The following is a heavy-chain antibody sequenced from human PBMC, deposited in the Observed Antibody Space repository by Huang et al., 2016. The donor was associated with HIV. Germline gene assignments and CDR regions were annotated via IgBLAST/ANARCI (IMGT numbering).Heavy chain of an antibody. Sequence: QVQLLQSGAEVKKPGSSVKVSCKASGGPFRSYSIAWVRQAPGQGLEWRERLMPVFDSPNYAQKVQGRVRVTADEATSTVYMELRDLRPDDTAVYFCARGSLEYSVSSSLDYWGQGTHVTVSS. CDR2: LMPVFDSP. J-gene: IGHJ4*02. D-gene: IGHD4-4*01. CDR3: ARGSLEYSVSSSLDY. CDR1: GGPFRSYS. V-gene: IGHV1-69*13.